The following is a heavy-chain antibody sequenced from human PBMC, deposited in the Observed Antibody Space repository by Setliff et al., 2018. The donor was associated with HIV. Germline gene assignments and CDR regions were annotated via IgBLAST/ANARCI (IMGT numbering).Heavy chain of an antibody. D-gene: IGHD3-22*01. J-gene: IGHJ4*02. CDR1: GGSFSGYY. V-gene: IGHV4-34*01. CDR2: INHSGST. CDR3: ARAASYYSIDY. Sequence: PSETLSLTCAVYGGSFSGYYWSWIRQPPGKGLEWIGEINHSGSTNYNPSLKSRVTILVDTSKNQFSLKLSSVTAADTAVYYCARAASYYSIDYWGQGTLVTVSS.